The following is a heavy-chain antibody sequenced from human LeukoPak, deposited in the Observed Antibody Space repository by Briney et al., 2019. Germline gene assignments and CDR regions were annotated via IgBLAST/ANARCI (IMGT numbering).Heavy chain of an antibody. CDR3: ARIGHYDILTGYSTYYGMDV. CDR1: GYTFTTYY. Sequence: ASVKVSCKASGYTFTTYYMHWVRQAPGQGLEWMGVINPSGGSATYAQRFQGRIAMTRDTSANTVYMELRSLRSDDTAVYYCARIGHYDILTGYSTYYGMDVWGQGTTVTVTS. J-gene: IGHJ6*02. D-gene: IGHD3-9*01. V-gene: IGHV1-46*01. CDR2: INPSGGSA.